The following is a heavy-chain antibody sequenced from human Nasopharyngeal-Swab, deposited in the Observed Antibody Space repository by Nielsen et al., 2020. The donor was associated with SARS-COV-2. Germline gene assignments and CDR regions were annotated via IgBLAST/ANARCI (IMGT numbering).Heavy chain of an antibody. CDR1: GFTFSSYA. V-gene: IGHV3-23*01. CDR3: AKCMSIAVAFDY. Sequence: GESLKISCAASGFTFSSYAMSWVRQAPGKGLEWVSAISGSGGSTYYADSVKGRFTISRDNSKNTLYLQMNSLGAEDTAVYYCAKCMSIAVAFDYWGQGTLVTVSS. D-gene: IGHD6-19*01. CDR2: ISGSGGST. J-gene: IGHJ4*02.